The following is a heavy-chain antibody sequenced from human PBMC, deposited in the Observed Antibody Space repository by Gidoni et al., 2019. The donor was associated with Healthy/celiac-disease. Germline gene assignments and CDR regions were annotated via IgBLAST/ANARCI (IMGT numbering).Heavy chain of an antibody. CDR1: GFTFSSYA. D-gene: IGHD6-6*01. V-gene: IGHV3-23*01. CDR3: AKAPGSSPYYYYGMDV. CDR2: ISGSGGST. Sequence: EVQLLESGGGLVQPGGSLRLSCAASGFTFSSYAMSWVRQAPGKGLEWVSAISGSGGSTYYADSVKGRFTISRDNSKNTLYLQMNSLRAEDTAVYYCAKAPGSSPYYYYGMDVWGQGTTVTVSS. J-gene: IGHJ6*02.